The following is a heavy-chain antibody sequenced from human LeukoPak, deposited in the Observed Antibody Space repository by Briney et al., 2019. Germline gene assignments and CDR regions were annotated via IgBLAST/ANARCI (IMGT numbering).Heavy chain of an antibody. D-gene: IGHD3-3*01. CDR3: ARVFWNGYSPGSYFDY. CDR1: GGSISSYY. J-gene: IGHJ4*02. V-gene: IGHV4-59*01. Sequence: SETLSLTCTVSGGSISSYYWSWIRQPPGKGLEWIGYIYYSESTNYNPSLKSRVTISVDTSKIQFSLKLSSVTAADTAVYYCARVFWNGYSPGSYFDYWGQGTLVTVSS. CDR2: IYYSEST.